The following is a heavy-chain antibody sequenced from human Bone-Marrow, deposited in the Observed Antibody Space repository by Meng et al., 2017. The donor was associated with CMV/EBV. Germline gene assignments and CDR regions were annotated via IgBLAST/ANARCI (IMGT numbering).Heavy chain of an antibody. D-gene: IGHD4-11*01. CDR3: ARLRGYSNPPEY. CDR1: GFTVSSNY. Sequence: GESLKISCAASGFTVSSNYMSWVRQAPGKGLEWVSVIYSGGSTYYADSVKGRFTISRDNSKNTLYLQMNSLRAEDTAVYYCARLRGYSNPPEYWGQGTLVTVSS. V-gene: IGHV3-53*05. J-gene: IGHJ4*02. CDR2: IYSGGST.